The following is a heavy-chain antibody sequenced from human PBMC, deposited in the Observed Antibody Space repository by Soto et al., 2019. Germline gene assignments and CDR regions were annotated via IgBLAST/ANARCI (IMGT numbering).Heavy chain of an antibody. D-gene: IGHD3-16*02. CDR1: NGSISTTSYN. Sequence: MQLQESGPGLVKPADTLSLTCTVSNGSISTTSYNWGWIRQSPGKGLEWIGTIYYTGSTSYNPFLKSRVTIAVDTSKNPFSLNLPAMTAADTAVYYWARHGSFWCQGTLRIVSS. J-gene: IGHJ4*02. CDR2: IYYTGST. V-gene: IGHV4-39*01. CDR3: ARHGSF.